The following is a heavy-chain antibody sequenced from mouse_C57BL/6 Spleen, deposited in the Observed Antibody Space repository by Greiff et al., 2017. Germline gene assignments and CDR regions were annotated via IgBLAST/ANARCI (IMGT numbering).Heavy chain of an antibody. J-gene: IGHJ3*01. V-gene: IGHV1-26*01. CDR2: INPNNGGT. CDR1: GYTFTDYY. Sequence: EVQLQQSGPELVKPGASVKISCKASGYTFTDYYMNWVKQSHGKSLEWIGDINPNNGGTSYNQKFKGKATLTVDKSSSTAYMELLSLTSEDSAVYYCARKDYSNWFAYWGQGNLVTVSA. D-gene: IGHD2-5*01. CDR3: ARKDYSNWFAY.